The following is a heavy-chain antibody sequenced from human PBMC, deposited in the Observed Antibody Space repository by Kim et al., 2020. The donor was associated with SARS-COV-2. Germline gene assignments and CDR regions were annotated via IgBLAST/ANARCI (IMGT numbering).Heavy chain of an antibody. Sequence: SETLSLTCTVSGASISSGGYYWGWIRQPPGKGLEWIGSVYYTGSTYYNPSLKSRVTISVDTSKNQFSLKLSSVTAADTAVYYCARDCRGNSVPVLGLVPFDPWGQGTLVTVSS. CDR2: VYYTGST. CDR3: ARDCRGNSVPVLGLVPFDP. V-gene: IGHV4-39*02. CDR1: GASISSGGYY. D-gene: IGHD6-19*01. J-gene: IGHJ5*02.